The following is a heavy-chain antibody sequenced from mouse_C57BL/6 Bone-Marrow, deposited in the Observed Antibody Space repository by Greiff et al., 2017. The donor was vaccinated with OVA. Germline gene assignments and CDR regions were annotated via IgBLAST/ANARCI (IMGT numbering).Heavy chain of an antibody. Sequence: QVQLQQPGAELVKPGASVKLSCKASGYTFTSYWMQWVTQRPGQGLEWIGEIDPSDSYTNYNQKFKGKATLTVDTSSSTAYMQLSSLTSEDSAVYYCARVDGSLAYWGQGTLVTVSA. CDR2: IDPSDSYT. CDR1: GYTFTSYW. CDR3: ARVDGSLAY. V-gene: IGHV1-50*01. J-gene: IGHJ3*01. D-gene: IGHD2-3*01.